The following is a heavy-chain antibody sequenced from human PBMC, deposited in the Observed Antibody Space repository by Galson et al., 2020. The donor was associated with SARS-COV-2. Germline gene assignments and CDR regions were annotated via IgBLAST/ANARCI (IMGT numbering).Heavy chain of an antibody. CDR3: ARERWSSRGLYYYYGMDV. J-gene: IGHJ6*02. Sequence: VKGRFTISRDNAKNSLSLQMNSLRAEDTAVYYCARERWSSRGLYYYYGMDVWGQGTTVTVSS. V-gene: IGHV3-11*05. D-gene: IGHD3-3*01.